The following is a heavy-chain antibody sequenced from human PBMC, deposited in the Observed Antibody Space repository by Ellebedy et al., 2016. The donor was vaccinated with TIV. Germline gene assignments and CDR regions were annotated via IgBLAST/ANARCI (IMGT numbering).Heavy chain of an antibody. CDR3: ARDRWSDYYTFDS. CDR2: INPNSGDT. V-gene: IGHV1-2*04. J-gene: IGHJ4*02. D-gene: IGHD3-3*01. Sequence: AASVKVSCKASGYTFTNHRIHWARQAPGQGLEWMGWINPNSGDTNSAQKFQGWITMTRDTSFSTAYMELSRLRSDDTAVYYCARDRWSDYYTFDSWGQGTLVTVSS. CDR1: GYTFTNHR.